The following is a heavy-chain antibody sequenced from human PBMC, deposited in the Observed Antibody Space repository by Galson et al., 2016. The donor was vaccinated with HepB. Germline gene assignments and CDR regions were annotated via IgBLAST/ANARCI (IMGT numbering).Heavy chain of an antibody. D-gene: IGHD2-8*02. CDR3: ARDCTGGTCKFAGYDAFDI. J-gene: IGHJ3*02. CDR2: IYHSGDT. V-gene: IGHV4-4*02. Sequence: LSLTCPVSGGSISSTTNWWSWVRQSPGQGLEWIGEIYHSGDTNYNPSLKSRATISVDTSRNQFSLSLSSVTAADTAVYYCARDCTGGTCKFAGYDAFDIWGPGTTVPVS. CDR1: GGSISSTTNW.